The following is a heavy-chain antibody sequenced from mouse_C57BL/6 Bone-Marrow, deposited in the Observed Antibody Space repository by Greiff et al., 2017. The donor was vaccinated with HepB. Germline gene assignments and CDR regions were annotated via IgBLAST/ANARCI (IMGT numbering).Heavy chain of an antibody. D-gene: IGHD1-1*01. Sequence: EVKVEESGGGLVQPGGSMKLSCVASGFTFSNYWMNWVRQSPEKGLEWVAQIRLKSDNYATHYAESVKGRFTISRDDSKSSVYLQMNNLRAEDTGIYYCTAWYYGSSFLYYYAMDYWGQGTSVTVSS. V-gene: IGHV6-3*01. CDR3: TAWYYGSSFLYYYAMDY. J-gene: IGHJ4*01. CDR1: GFTFSNYW. CDR2: IRLKSDNYAT.